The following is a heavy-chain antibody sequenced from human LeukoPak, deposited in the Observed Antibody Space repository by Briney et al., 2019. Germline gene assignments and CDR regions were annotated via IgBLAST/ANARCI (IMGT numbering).Heavy chain of an antibody. J-gene: IGHJ4*02. V-gene: IGHV3-53*01. CDR3: ARKWASEITIFGVVIDY. Sequence: PGGSLRLSCAASGFTVSSNYMSWVRQAPGKGLEWVSVIYSGGSTYYADSVKGRFTISRDNSKNTLYLQMNSLRAEDTALYYCARKWASEITIFGVVIDYWGQGTLVTVSS. CDR1: GFTVSSNY. CDR2: IYSGGST. D-gene: IGHD3-3*01.